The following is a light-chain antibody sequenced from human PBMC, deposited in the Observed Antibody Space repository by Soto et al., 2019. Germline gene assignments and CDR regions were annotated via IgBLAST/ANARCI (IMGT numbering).Light chain of an antibody. Sequence: LTQPASVSGSPGESINISCPGTSSGFGSYNLVSWYQQHPGKAPKLMIYEGSKRPSGVSNRFSGSKSGNTASLTISGLQAEDEADYYCSSYASSTTPYVFGTGAKVTV. CDR2: EGS. CDR3: SSYASSTTPYV. V-gene: IGLV2-14*02. CDR1: SSGFGSYNL. J-gene: IGLJ1*01.